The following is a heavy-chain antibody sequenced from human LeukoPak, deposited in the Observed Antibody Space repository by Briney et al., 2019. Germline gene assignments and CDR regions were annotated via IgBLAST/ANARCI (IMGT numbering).Heavy chain of an antibody. J-gene: IGHJ5*02. CDR2: ISSDSGTI. CDR1: GLTFSTYS. V-gene: IGHV3-48*01. Sequence: SGGSLRLSCGPSGLTFSTYSMNWVRQAPGKGLEWVSYISSDSGTIYYADSVKGRFTISRDNAKNSLYLQMNSLRAEDTAVYYCARAAQPGFDPWGQGTLVTVSS. CDR3: ARAAQPGFDP. D-gene: IGHD1-14*01.